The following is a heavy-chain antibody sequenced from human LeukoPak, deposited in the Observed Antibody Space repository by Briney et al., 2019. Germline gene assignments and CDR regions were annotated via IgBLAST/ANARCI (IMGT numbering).Heavy chain of an antibody. D-gene: IGHD2-2*01. Sequence: ASVKVSCKASGYTFTGYYMHWVRQAPGQGLEWMGWINPNSGGTNYAQKFQGRVTMTRDTSISTAYMELSRLRSDATAVYYCAREVTYCSSTSCYWFDHWGQGTLVTVSS. J-gene: IGHJ5*02. CDR2: INPNSGGT. CDR1: GYTFTGYY. V-gene: IGHV1-2*02. CDR3: AREVTYCSSTSCYWFDH.